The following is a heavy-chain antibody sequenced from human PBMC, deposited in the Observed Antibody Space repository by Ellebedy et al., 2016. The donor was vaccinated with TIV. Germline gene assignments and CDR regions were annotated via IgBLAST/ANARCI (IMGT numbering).Heavy chain of an antibody. J-gene: IGHJ5*02. CDR2: INAGNGNT. Sequence: ASVKVSCKTSGYTFTSYAMHWVRQAPGQRLEWMGWINAGNGNTKYSQKFQGRVTMTRDTSISTAYMELSRLRSDDTAVYYCARIGYSSSSSRANWFDPWGQGTLVTVSS. CDR1: GYTFTSYA. V-gene: IGHV1-3*01. CDR3: ARIGYSSSSSRANWFDP. D-gene: IGHD6-6*01.